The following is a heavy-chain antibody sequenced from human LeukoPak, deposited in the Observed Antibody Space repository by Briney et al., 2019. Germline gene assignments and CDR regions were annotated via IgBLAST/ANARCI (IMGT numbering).Heavy chain of an antibody. CDR1: GFTFSSYG. V-gene: IGHV3-30*18. CDR3: AKDLGPYYYDSSGYYTPPGY. CDR2: TSYDGSNK. J-gene: IGHJ4*02. D-gene: IGHD3-22*01. Sequence: GGSLRLSCAASGFTFSSYGMHWVRQAPGKGLEWVAVTSYDGSNKYYADSVKGRFTISRDNSKNTLYLQMNSLRAEDTAVYYCAKDLGPYYYDSSGYYTPPGYWGQGTLVTVSS.